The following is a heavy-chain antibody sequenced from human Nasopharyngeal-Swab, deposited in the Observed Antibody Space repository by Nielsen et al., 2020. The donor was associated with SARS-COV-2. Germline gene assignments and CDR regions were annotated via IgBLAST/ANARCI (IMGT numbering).Heavy chain of an antibody. V-gene: IGHV4-61*02. CDR1: GGSISSGSYY. J-gene: IGHJ6*02. Sequence: SETLSLTCTVSGGSISSGSYYWSWIRQPAGKGLEWIGRIYTSGSTNYNPSLKSRATISVDTSKNQFSLKLSSVTAADTAVYYCARGGGRGCSGGSYYYYYGMDVWGQGTTVTVSS. D-gene: IGHD2-15*01. CDR2: IYTSGST. CDR3: ARGGGRGCSGGSYYYYYGMDV.